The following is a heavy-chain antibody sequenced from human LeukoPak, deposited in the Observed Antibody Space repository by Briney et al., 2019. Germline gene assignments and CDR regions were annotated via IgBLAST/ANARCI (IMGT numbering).Heavy chain of an antibody. CDR1: GASISSYY. J-gene: IGHJ6*02. D-gene: IGHD1-1*01. CDR3: ARDRPWGTSDSYGMDV. Sequence: SETLSLTCTVSGASISSYYWSWIRQPPGKGLEWIGYIYYSGSTYYNPSLKSRVTISVDTSKNQFSLKLSSVTAADTAVYYCARDRPWGTSDSYGMDVWGQGTTVTVAS. V-gene: IGHV4-59*12. CDR2: IYYSGST.